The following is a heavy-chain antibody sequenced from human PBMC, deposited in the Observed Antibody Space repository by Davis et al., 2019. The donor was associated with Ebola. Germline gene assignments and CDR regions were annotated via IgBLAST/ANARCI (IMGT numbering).Heavy chain of an antibody. Sequence: ASVKVSCKASGGTFSSYAISWVRQAPGQGLEWMGIINPSGGSTSYAQKFQGRVTMTRDTSTSTVYMELSRLRSDDTAVYYCARGRRSTSCYEHWGQGTLVTVSS. J-gene: IGHJ4*02. CDR1: GGTFSSYA. CDR3: ARGRRSTSCYEH. CDR2: INPSGGST. D-gene: IGHD2-2*01. V-gene: IGHV1-46*01.